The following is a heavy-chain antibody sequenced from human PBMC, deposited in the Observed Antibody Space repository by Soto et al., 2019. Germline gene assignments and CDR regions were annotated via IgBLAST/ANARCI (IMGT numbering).Heavy chain of an antibody. J-gene: IGHJ4*02. CDR1: GFTVSSNY. V-gene: IGHV3-53*01. CDR3: ARDGYYYDSSGYYREIDY. Sequence: GGSLRLSCAASGFTVSSNYMSWVRQAPGKGLEWVSVIYSGGSTYYADSVKGRFTISRDNSKNTLYLQMNSLRAEDTAVYYCARDGYYYDSSGYYREIDYWGQGTLVTVSS. CDR2: IYSGGST. D-gene: IGHD3-22*01.